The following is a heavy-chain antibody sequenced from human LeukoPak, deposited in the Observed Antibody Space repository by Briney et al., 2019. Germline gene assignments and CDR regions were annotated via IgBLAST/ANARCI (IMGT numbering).Heavy chain of an antibody. Sequence: GASVKVSCKASRYTFIGYYMHWVRQAPGQGLEWMGWINPNIGGTNYAQKFQGRVTMTRDTSISTAYMELSRLRSDDTAVYYCARDREYYGSGSSGFDPWGQGTLVTVSS. CDR1: RYTFIGYY. CDR3: ARDREYYGSGSSGFDP. J-gene: IGHJ5*02. CDR2: INPNIGGT. V-gene: IGHV1-2*02. D-gene: IGHD3-10*01.